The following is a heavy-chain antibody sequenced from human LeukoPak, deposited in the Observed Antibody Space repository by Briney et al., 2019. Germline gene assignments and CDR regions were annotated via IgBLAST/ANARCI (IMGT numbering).Heavy chain of an antibody. CDR1: GGSISSSSYY. Sequence: SETLSLTCNVSGGSISSSSYYWSWIRQPPGKGLEWIGEINHSGSTNYNPSLRSRVTISVDTSKNQFSLKLSSVTAADTAVYYCARKQVAGPFDYWGQGTLVTVSS. CDR2: INHSGST. D-gene: IGHD6-19*01. CDR3: ARKQVAGPFDY. J-gene: IGHJ4*02. V-gene: IGHV4-39*07.